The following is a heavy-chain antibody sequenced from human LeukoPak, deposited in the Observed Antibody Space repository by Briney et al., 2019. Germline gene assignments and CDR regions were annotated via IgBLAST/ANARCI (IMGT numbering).Heavy chain of an antibody. CDR2: ISAYNGNT. CDR1: GYSFTSYG. CDR3: ARSNGGYYGMDV. J-gene: IGHJ6*02. Sequence: ATVKVSCKSSGYSFTSYGISWVRQAPGQGLDWMGWISAYNGNTNYAEKVQGRVTMTRDTSTSTAYMELSSLRSEDTAVYYCARSNGGYYGMDVWGQGTTVTVSS. D-gene: IGHD4-11*01. V-gene: IGHV1-18*01.